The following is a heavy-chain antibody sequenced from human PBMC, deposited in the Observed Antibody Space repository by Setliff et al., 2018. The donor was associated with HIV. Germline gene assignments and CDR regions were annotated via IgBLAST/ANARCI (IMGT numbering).Heavy chain of an antibody. V-gene: IGHV1-69*10. D-gene: IGHD6-13*01. CDR1: GYTFTSYG. CDR3: ASSRHPVASFDY. J-gene: IGHJ4*02. Sequence: SVKVSCKASGYTFTSYGISWVRQAPGQGPEWMGGIIPILGIPNYAQKFQGRVTITADKSTSIAYMELSSLISEDTAVYYCASSRHPVASFDYWGQGTLVTVSS. CDR2: IIPILGIP.